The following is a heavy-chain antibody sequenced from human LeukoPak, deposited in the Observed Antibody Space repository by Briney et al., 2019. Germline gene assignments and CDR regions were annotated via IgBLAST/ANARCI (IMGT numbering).Heavy chain of an antibody. CDR1: GYSISSGYY. CDR2: IYHSGTT. V-gene: IGHV4-38-2*02. D-gene: IGHD4-17*01. Sequence: SETLSLTCSVFGYSISSGYYWGWIRQPPGKRLEWIGSIYHSGTTDYNPSLKSRVTISVDTSKKQFSLMLSSVTAADTAVYYCARNRVDGDHVGAFDIWGQGTMVTVSS. J-gene: IGHJ3*02. CDR3: ARNRVDGDHVGAFDI.